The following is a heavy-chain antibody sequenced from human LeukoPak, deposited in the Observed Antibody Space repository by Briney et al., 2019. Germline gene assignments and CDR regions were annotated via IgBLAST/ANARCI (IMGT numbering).Heavy chain of an antibody. V-gene: IGHV3-30-3*01. J-gene: IGHJ4*02. Sequence: GGSLRLSCAASGFTFSSYVLHWVRQAPGKGLEWLSVISYDGNNKYYADSVKGRFTISRDNSKNTLDLQMNSLRVEDTAVYYCARFGSSGYYFENWGQGTLVTVSS. CDR2: ISYDGNNK. CDR3: ARFGSSGYYFEN. D-gene: IGHD3-22*01. CDR1: GFTFSSYV.